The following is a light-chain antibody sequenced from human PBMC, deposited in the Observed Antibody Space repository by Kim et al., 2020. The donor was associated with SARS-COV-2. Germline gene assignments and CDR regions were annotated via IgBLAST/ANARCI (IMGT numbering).Light chain of an antibody. CDR2: YDS. J-gene: IGLJ3*02. V-gene: IGLV3-21*04. Sequence: PGKTARITCGGNNIGSKSVHWYQQKQGQAPVLVIYYDSDRPSGIPERFSGSNSGNTATLTISRVEAGDEADYYCQVWDSSSDHPVFGGGNKMTVL. CDR3: QVWDSSSDHPV. CDR1: NIGSKS.